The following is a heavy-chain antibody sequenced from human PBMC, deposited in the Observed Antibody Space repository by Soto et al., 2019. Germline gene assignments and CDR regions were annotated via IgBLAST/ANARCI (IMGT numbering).Heavy chain of an antibody. CDR3: ARGYTPYYDGSGYYFGEDY. Sequence: QVQLVQSGAEVKKPGASVRVSCKASGYTFTNYRIHWVRQAPGQGLEWMGFINPRGGSTSYAQKFQGRVTMTRDTSTSTVFMELSSLRSEDTAVYYCARGYTPYYDGSGYYFGEDYWGQGTLVTVSS. CDR2: INPRGGST. J-gene: IGHJ4*02. D-gene: IGHD3-22*01. CDR1: GYTFTNYR. V-gene: IGHV1-46*01.